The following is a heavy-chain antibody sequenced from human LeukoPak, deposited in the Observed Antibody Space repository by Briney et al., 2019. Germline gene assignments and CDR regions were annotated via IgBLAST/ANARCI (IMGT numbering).Heavy chain of an antibody. D-gene: IGHD3-3*02. V-gene: IGHV1-8*01. CDR1: GYTFTSYD. CDR3: ARCAHPPHFWSGSRDYYYYYMDV. Sequence: ASVKVSCKASGYTFTSYDINWVRQATGQGLEWMGWMNPNSGNTGYAQKFQGRVTITRNTSISTAYMELSSLRSEDTAVYYCARCAHPPHFWSGSRDYYYYYMDVWGKGTTVTVSS. J-gene: IGHJ6*03. CDR2: MNPNSGNT.